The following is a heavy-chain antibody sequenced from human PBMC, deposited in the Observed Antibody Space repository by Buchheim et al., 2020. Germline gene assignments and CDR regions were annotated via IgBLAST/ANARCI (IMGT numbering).Heavy chain of an antibody. D-gene: IGHD2-8*01. J-gene: IGHJ6*02. Sequence: QVQLVESGGGVVQPGRSLRLSCAASGLTLSVSAMDWVRQAPGKGLEWVAFISNDGSVKSYADSVKGRFTISRDTSTNTLYLQMNSLRVEDTAVYFCARGVKHGMDVWGQGTT. CDR2: ISNDGSVK. CDR3: ARGVKHGMDV. CDR1: GLTLSVSA. V-gene: IGHV3-30*03.